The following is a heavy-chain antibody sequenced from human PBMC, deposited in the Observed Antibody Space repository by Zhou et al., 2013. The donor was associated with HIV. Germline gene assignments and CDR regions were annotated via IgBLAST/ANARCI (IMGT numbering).Heavy chain of an antibody. CDR1: GGTFSSYA. D-gene: IGHD2-2*01. CDR3: ARCRVVVDRGGYYYYMDV. CDR2: IIPIFGTA. J-gene: IGHJ6*03. V-gene: IGHV1-69*05. Sequence: QVQLVQSGAEVKKPGSSVKVSCKASGGTFSSYAISWVRQAPGQGLEWMGGIIPIFGTANYAQKFQGRVTITTDESTSTAYMELSSLRSEDTAVYYCARCRVVVDRGGYYYYMDVWGKGTTVTVSS.